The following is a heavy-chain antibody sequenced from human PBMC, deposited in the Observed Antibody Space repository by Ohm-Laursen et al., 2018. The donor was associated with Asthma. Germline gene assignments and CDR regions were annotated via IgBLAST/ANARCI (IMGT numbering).Heavy chain of an antibody. CDR3: ARERGITIFGVVSNYFDY. D-gene: IGHD3-3*01. CDR2: ISGYNGNT. Sequence: GASVKVSCKAPGYTFVSYGISWVRQAPGQGLEWMGWISGYNGNTNYVQKFQGRVTMSTDTTTSTAYMELRSLRSDDTAVYYCARERGITIFGVVSNYFDYWGQGTLVTVSS. CDR1: GYTFVSYG. V-gene: IGHV1-18*01. J-gene: IGHJ4*02.